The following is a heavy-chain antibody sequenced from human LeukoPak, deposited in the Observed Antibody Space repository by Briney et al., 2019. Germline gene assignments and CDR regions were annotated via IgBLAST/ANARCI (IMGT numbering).Heavy chain of an antibody. J-gene: IGHJ4*02. D-gene: IGHD5-24*01. CDR3: ARDARWLQPKCYFDY. V-gene: IGHV3-11*04. CDR1: GFTFSDYY. CDR2: ISSSGSTI. Sequence: PGGSLRLSCAASGFTFSDYYMSWIRQAPGKGLEWVSYISSSGSTIYYADSVKGRFTISRDNAKNSLYLQMNSLRAEDTAVYYCARDARWLQPKCYFDYWGQGTLVTVSS.